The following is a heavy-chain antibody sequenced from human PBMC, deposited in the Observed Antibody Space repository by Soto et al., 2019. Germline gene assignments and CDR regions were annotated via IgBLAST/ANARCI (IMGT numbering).Heavy chain of an antibody. J-gene: IGHJ4*02. D-gene: IGHD3-22*01. V-gene: IGHV3-23*01. CDR2: ITTRGGRT. CDR3: AKEYYYDPSGPYSDLYFDS. Sequence: GGSLRLSCAASGFSFSSYAMSWVRQAPSQGLEWVSSITTRGGRTYYADSVRGRFTISRDNFANALYLEMNSLRAEDTAIYYCAKEYYYDPSGPYSDLYFDSWGQGTLVTVSS. CDR1: GFSFSSYA.